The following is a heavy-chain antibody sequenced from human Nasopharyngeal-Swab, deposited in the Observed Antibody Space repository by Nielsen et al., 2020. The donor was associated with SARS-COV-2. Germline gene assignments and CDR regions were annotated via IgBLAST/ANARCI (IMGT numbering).Heavy chain of an antibody. Sequence: ASVKVSCKASGYSFRSYGINWLRQAPGQGLEWMVWISIYSGDTNYAEKFQGRVSMTTDTSTTTAFMELTSLRSDDTAVYYCARDVEEWLVVPSLSFDHWGQGNLVTVPS. CDR1: GYSFRSYG. J-gene: IGHJ4*02. V-gene: IGHV1-18*01. CDR3: ARDVEEWLVVPSLSFDH. D-gene: IGHD5-18*01. CDR2: ISIYSGDT.